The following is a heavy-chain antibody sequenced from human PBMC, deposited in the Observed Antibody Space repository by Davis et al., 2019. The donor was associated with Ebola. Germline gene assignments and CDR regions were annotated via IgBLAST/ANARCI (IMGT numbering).Heavy chain of an antibody. CDR1: GGTFGGYH. Sequence: SETLSLTCAVYGGTFGGYHWTWIRQAPEKGLEWIGEIHHAGSAIYNESLKSRVTISVDTSKNQFSLHLTSVTAADTAVYYCARGLGQVAARLGFFDYWGQGTLVTVSA. V-gene: IGHV4-34*01. CDR3: ARGLGQVAARLGFFDY. J-gene: IGHJ4*02. D-gene: IGHD6-6*01. CDR2: IHHAGSA.